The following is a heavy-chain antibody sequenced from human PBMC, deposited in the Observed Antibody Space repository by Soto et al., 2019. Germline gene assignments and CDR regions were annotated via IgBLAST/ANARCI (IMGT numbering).Heavy chain of an antibody. Sequence: PGGSLRLSCAASGFTFSSYTMNWVRQAPGKGLEWVSSITSSSTNYIYYADSVKGRFTISRDNAKNTLYLQMNSLRAEDTAVYYCAKDLSWGQCDYWGQGALVTVSS. CDR3: AKDLSWGQCDY. CDR1: GFTFSSYT. D-gene: IGHD3-16*01. V-gene: IGHV3-21*01. CDR2: ITSSSTNYI. J-gene: IGHJ4*02.